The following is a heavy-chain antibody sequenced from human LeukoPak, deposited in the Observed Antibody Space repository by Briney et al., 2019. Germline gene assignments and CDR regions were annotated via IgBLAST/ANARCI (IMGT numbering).Heavy chain of an antibody. J-gene: IGHJ4*02. V-gene: IGHV5-51*01. CDR1: GYSFTSYW. Sequence: GESLKISCKGSGYSFTSYWIGWVRQMPGKGLEWMGIIYPGDSDTRYSPSFQGQVTIPADKSISTAYLQWSSLKASDTAMYYCARRGTYYYGSGSYAFDYWGQGTLVTVSS. CDR3: ARRGTYYYGSGSYAFDY. CDR2: IYPGDSDT. D-gene: IGHD3-10*01.